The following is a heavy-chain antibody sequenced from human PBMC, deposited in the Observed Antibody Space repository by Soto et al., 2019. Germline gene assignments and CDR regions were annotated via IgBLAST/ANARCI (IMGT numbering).Heavy chain of an antibody. CDR3: AKGSSGSYYFINPSRPLDP. V-gene: IGHV3-30*18. Sequence: GGSLRLSCAASGFTFSSYGVHCVRQAPGKGLEWVAVISYDGSNKYYADSVKGRFTISRDNSKNTLYLQMNSLRAEDTAVYYCAKGSSGSYYFINPSRPLDPWGQGTLVTVSS. J-gene: IGHJ5*02. D-gene: IGHD3-10*01. CDR1: GFTFSSYG. CDR2: ISYDGSNK.